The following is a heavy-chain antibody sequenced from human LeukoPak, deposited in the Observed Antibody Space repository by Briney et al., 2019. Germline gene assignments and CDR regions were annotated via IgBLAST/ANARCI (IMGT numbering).Heavy chain of an antibody. J-gene: IGHJ4*02. V-gene: IGHV4-59*12. Sequence: SETLSLTCTVSGGSISSYYWSWIRQPPGKGLEWIGYIYYSGSTNYNPSLKSRVTMSVDTSKNQFSLKLSSVTAADTAVYYCARDLTGTTLDYWGQGTLVTVSS. CDR2: IYYSGST. CDR1: GGSISSYY. CDR3: ARDLTGTTLDY. D-gene: IGHD1-7*01.